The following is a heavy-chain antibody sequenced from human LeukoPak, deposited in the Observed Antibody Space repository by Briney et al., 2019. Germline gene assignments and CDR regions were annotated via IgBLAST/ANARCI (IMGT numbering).Heavy chain of an antibody. V-gene: IGHV1-18*01. Sequence: GASVKVSCNASGYTFTNCGISWVRQAPGQAREWMGWISGYNGNTNNVQNLQGRVTMTTDTSTSTAYMELRSLRSDDTAVYYCARELQGYCTKGVCYNKAIIPYYWGQGTLVTVSS. J-gene: IGHJ4*02. CDR3: ARELQGYCTKGVCYNKAIIPYY. CDR1: GYTFTNCG. CDR2: ISGYNGNT. D-gene: IGHD2-8*01.